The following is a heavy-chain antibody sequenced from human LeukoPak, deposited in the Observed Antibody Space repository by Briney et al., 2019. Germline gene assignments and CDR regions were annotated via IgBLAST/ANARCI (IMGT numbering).Heavy chain of an antibody. CDR2: IYSSGKT. D-gene: IGHD3-9*01. Sequence: SETLSLTCTVSGGSISSYYWSWIRQPPGKGLEWIGYIYSSGKTNYNPSLKSRVTMSVDTSNNQLSLMMTSVTAADTAVFYCARTPQGDNYFDYWGQGHLVTVSS. J-gene: IGHJ4*02. CDR3: ARTPQGDNYFDY. CDR1: GGSISSYY. V-gene: IGHV4-59*12.